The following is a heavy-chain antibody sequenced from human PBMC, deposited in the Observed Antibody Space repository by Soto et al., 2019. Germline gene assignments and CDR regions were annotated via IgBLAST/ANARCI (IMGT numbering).Heavy chain of an antibody. CDR2: ISGSGGRT. CDR1: GFTFSSYA. Sequence: PGGSLRLSCAASGFTFSSYAMSWVHQAPGKGLEWVSAISGSGGRTYYADSVKGRFTISRDNSKNTLYLQVNSLRAEDTAVYYCAKDQYYYDSSGYYGYFDYWGQGTLVTVSS. J-gene: IGHJ4*02. D-gene: IGHD3-22*01. CDR3: AKDQYYYDSSGYYGYFDY. V-gene: IGHV3-23*01.